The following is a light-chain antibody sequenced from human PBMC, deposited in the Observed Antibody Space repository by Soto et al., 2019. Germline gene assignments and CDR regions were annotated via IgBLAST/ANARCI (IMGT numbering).Light chain of an antibody. CDR1: SSDVGGYNY. V-gene: IGLV2-8*01. Sequence: QSVLTQPPSASGSPGQSVTISCTGTSSDVGGYNYVSWYQQHPGKAPKLMIYEVSKRPSGVPDRFSGSKSGNTASLTASGLQAEDEADYYCSSYAGSNNFEVFGTGTKVTV. CDR3: SSYAGSNNFEV. J-gene: IGLJ1*01. CDR2: EVS.